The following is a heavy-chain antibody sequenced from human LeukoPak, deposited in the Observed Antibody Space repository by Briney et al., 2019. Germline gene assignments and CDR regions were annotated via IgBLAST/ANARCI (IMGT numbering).Heavy chain of an antibody. CDR2: IYYSGST. Sequence: SETLSLTCTVSGGSISSYYWSWIRQPPGKGLEWIGYIYYSGSTNYNPSLKSRVTISVDTSKNQFSLKLSSVTAADTAVYYCARDRYYYGSGGYYFDYWGQGTLVTVSS. CDR1: GGSISSYY. V-gene: IGHV4-59*01. J-gene: IGHJ4*02. CDR3: ARDRYYYGSGGYYFDY. D-gene: IGHD3-10*01.